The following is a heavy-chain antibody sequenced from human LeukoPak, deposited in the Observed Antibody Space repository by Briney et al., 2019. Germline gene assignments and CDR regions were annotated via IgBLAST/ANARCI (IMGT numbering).Heavy chain of an antibody. CDR3: TREGDSGSYPDFDY. J-gene: IGHJ4*02. D-gene: IGHD1-26*01. Sequence: GGPLRLSCTASGFTFGDYAMSWFRQAPGKGLEWVGFIRSKAYGGTTEYAASVKGRFTISRDDSKSIAYLQMNSLKTEDTAVYYCTREGDSGSYPDFDYWGQGTLVTVSS. V-gene: IGHV3-49*03. CDR2: IRSKAYGGTT. CDR1: GFTFGDYA.